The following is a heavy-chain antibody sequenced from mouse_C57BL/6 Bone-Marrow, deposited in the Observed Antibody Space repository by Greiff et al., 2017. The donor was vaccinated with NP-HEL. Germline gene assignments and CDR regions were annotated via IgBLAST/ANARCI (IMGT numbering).Heavy chain of an antibody. Sequence: EVNLVESGGGLVKPGGSLKLSCAASGFTFSSYAMSWVRQTPEKRLEWVATISDGGSYTYYPDNVKGRFTISRDNAKNNLYLQMSHLKSEDTAMYYCARVQLRLYFDYWGQGTTLTVSS. CDR3: ARVQLRLYFDY. V-gene: IGHV5-4*03. D-gene: IGHD3-2*02. CDR2: ISDGGSYT. J-gene: IGHJ2*01. CDR1: GFTFSSYA.